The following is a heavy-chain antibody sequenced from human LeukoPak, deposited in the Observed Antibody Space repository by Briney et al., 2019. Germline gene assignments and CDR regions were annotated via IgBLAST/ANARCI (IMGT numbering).Heavy chain of an antibody. J-gene: IGHJ4*02. D-gene: IGHD2-15*01. V-gene: IGHV4-34*01. CDR3: ARRSAGYCSGGSCYSRQFGPRRFYFDY. CDR1: GGSFSGYY. Sequence: PSETLSLTCAVYGGSFSGYYWSWIRQPPGKGLEWIGEINHSGSTNYNPSLKSRVTISVDTSKNQFSLKLSSVTAADTAVYYCARRSAGYCSGGSCYSRQFGPRRFYFDYWGQGTLVTVSS. CDR2: INHSGST.